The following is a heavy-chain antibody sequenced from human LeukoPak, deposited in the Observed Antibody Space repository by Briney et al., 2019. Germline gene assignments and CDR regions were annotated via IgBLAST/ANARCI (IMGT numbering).Heavy chain of an antibody. D-gene: IGHD3-10*01. CDR2: ISYDGSNK. V-gene: IGHV3-30*04. Sequence: GRSLRLSCAASGFTFSSYAMHWVRQAPGKVLEWVAVISYDGSNKYYADSVKGRFTISRDNSKNTLYLQMNSLSAEDTAVDYCARDGQEGGVLWFGEDFDYWGQGTLVTVSS. CDR3: ARDGQEGGVLWFGEDFDY. J-gene: IGHJ4*02. CDR1: GFTFSSYA.